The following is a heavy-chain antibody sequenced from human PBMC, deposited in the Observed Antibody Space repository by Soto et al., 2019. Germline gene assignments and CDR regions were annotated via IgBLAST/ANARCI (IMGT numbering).Heavy chain of an antibody. CDR2: IFDSGST. J-gene: IGHJ2*01. V-gene: IGHV4-30-4*01. CDR3: ARESMTLTNDWYFDL. CDR1: GGSISGGVHS. Sequence: QVQLQESGPGLVKPSETLSLTCTVSGGSISGGVHSWSWIRQPPGKGLEWIGHIFDSGSTYYNPSLKSRLTISVDTSKNQFSLRLSSVTAADTAVYYCARESMTLTNDWYFDLWGRGTLVTVSS. D-gene: IGHD2-8*01.